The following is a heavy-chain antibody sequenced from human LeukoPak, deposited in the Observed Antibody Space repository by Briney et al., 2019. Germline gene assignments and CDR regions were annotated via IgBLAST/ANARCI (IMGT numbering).Heavy chain of an antibody. J-gene: IGHJ4*02. Sequence: PSETLSLTCTVSGGSISSGDYYWSWIRQPPGKGLEWIGYIYYSGSTYYNPSLKSRVTISVDTSKNQFSLKLSSVTAADTAVYYCAVAAAGTGGQFDYWGQGTLVTVSS. D-gene: IGHD6-13*01. CDR1: GGSISSGDYY. CDR3: AVAAAGTGGQFDY. V-gene: IGHV4-30-4*01. CDR2: IYYSGST.